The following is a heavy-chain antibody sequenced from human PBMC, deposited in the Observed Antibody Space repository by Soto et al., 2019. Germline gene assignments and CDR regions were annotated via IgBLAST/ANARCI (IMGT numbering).Heavy chain of an antibody. Sequence: WGSLRLSCAASGFTFSRYAMSWVRQAPGKGLEWVSAISGSGGSTYYADSVKGRFTISRDNSKNTLYLQMNSLRAEDTAVYYCAKDVYSSSWYYFDYRGQGTLVTVSS. V-gene: IGHV3-23*01. D-gene: IGHD6-13*01. J-gene: IGHJ4*02. CDR3: AKDVYSSSWYYFDY. CDR1: GFTFSRYA. CDR2: ISGSGGST.